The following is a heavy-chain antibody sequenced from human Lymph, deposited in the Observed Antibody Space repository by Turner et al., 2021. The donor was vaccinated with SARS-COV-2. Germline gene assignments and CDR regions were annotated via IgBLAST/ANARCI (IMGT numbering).Heavy chain of an antibody. CDR3: ARMGSSSWYFDY. J-gene: IGHJ4*02. D-gene: IGHD1-26*01. Sequence: EVQLVESGGGLVQPGGSMSLSCAASGFTFSYYWMSWVRQAPGKGLEWVANIKQDGSEKYYVDSVKGRFTISRDNANNSLFLQMNSLRSEDTAVYYCARMGSSSWYFDYWGQGTLVTVSS. V-gene: IGHV3-7*01. CDR2: IKQDGSEK. CDR1: GFTFSYYW.